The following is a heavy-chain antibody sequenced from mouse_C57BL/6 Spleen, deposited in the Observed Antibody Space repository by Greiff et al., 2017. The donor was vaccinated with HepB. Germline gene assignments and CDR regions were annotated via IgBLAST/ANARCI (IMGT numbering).Heavy chain of an antibody. V-gene: IGHV5-17*01. CDR3: AREGDGNYFDY. Sequence: EVQRVESGGGLVKPGGSLKLSCAASGFTFSDYGMHWVRQAPEKGLEWVAYISSGSSTIYYADTVKGRFTISRDNAKNTLCLQMTSLRSEDTAMYYCAREGDGNYFDYWGQGTTLTVSS. CDR2: ISSGSSTI. CDR1: GFTFSDYG. J-gene: IGHJ2*01. D-gene: IGHD2-3*01.